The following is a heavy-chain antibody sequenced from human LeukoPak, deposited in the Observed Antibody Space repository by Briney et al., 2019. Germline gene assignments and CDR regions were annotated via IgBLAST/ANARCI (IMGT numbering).Heavy chain of an antibody. CDR2: INHSGGT. CDR1: GGSFSGYY. Sequence: SETLSLTCAVYGGSFSGYYWSWIRQSPGKGLEWIGEINHSGGTNYNPSLKSRVTISVDTSKSQFSLQLSSVTAADTAVYYCARGGGSWFEDYWGQGTLVTVSS. D-gene: IGHD6-13*01. CDR3: ARGGGSWFEDY. V-gene: IGHV4-34*01. J-gene: IGHJ4*02.